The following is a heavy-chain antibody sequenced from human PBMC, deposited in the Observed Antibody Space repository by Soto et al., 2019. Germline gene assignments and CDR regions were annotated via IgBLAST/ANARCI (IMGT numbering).Heavy chain of an antibody. J-gene: IGHJ6*02. D-gene: IGHD4-17*01. CDR3: AKEIPETTVVTHYGMDV. Sequence: GGSLRLSCAASGFTFSSYGMHWVRQAPGKGLEWVAVISYDGSNKYYADSVKGRFTISRDNSKNTLYLQMNSLRAEDTAVYYCAKEIPETTVVTHYGMDVWGQGTTVTVSS. CDR1: GFTFSSYG. CDR2: ISYDGSNK. V-gene: IGHV3-30*18.